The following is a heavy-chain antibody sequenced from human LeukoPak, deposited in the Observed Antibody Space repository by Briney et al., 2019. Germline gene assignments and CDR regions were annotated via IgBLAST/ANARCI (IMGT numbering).Heavy chain of an antibody. Sequence: VASVKVSCKASGGTFSSYAISWVRQAPGQGLGWVGGISPIFGTANHAQKFQGRVTFTADESTSTAYMELSSLRSEDTAVYYCAREHYGFWSGYYSKGWFDPWGQGTLVTVSS. D-gene: IGHD3-3*01. CDR2: ISPIFGTA. J-gene: IGHJ5*02. CDR1: GGTFSSYA. CDR3: AREHYGFWSGYYSKGWFDP. V-gene: IGHV1-69*01.